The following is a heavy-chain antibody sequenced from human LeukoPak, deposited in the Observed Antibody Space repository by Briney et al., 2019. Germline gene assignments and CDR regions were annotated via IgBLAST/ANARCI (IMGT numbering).Heavy chain of an antibody. CDR2: LSGSGGST. J-gene: IGHJ4*02. CDR1: GFTFSSYA. CDR3: GKEVERHFDLKY. Sequence: GGSLRLSCAASGFTFSSYAMSWVRQAPGKGLEWVSALSGSGGSTYYADSVKGRFTISRDNSKKILYLQMNSLRAEDTAVYYCGKEVERHFDLKYWGQGTLVTVSS. V-gene: IGHV3-23*01.